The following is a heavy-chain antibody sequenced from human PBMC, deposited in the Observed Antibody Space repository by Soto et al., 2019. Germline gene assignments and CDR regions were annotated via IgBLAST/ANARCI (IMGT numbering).Heavy chain of an antibody. CDR1: GFTFRNYA. CDR2: IGTSGTPT. V-gene: IGHV3-23*01. D-gene: IGHD6-13*01. J-gene: IGHJ5*02. CDR3: ASHPVSSWYNWFDP. Sequence: DVQLLESGGDLVQPGGSLRLSCIASGFTFRNYAMAWVRQAPGEDLEWVSAIGTSGTPTLYADSVKSRFSISRDDSRNTVYLQMNSLRAEDTAVYYCASHPVSSWYNWFDPWGQGTLVTVSS.